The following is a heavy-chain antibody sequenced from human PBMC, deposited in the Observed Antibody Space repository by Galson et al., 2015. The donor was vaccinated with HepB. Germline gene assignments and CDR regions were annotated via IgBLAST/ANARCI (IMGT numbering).Heavy chain of an antibody. D-gene: IGHD1-1*01. J-gene: IGHJ4*02. CDR3: ATAWGTGGDY. CDR1: GFTFSAYT. V-gene: IGHV3-48*02. Sequence: SLRLSCAASGFTFSAYTMIWVRQAPGKGLEWVSYLSSNNRPICYADSVRGRFTISRDNAKNSLYLQMNSLRDEDTAMYYCATAWGTGGDYWGQGTLVTVSS. CDR2: LSSNNRPI.